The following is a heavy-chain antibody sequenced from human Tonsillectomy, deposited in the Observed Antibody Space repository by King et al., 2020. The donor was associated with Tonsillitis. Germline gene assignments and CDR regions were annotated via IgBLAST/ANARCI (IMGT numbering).Heavy chain of an antibody. D-gene: IGHD3-3*01. CDR3: AHKPRTYYDFWSGYPNWFDP. Sequence: TLKESGPTLVKPTQTLTLTCTFSGFSLSTSGVGVGWIRQPPGKALEWLALIYWNDDKRYSPSLKSRLTITKDTSKNQVVLTMTNMDPVDTATYYCAHKPRTYYDFWSGYPNWFDPWGQGTLVTVSS. CDR2: IYWNDDK. CDR1: GFSLSTSGVG. J-gene: IGHJ5*02. V-gene: IGHV2-5*01.